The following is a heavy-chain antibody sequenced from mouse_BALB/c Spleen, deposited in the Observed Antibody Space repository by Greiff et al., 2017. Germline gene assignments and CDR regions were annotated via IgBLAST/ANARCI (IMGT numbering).Heavy chain of an antibody. V-gene: IGHV5-6*01. J-gene: IGHJ4*01. CDR2: ISSGGSYT. Sequence: EVKLMESGGDLVKPGGSLKLSCAASGFTFSSYGLSWVRQTPDKRLEWVATISSGGSYTYYPDSVKGRFTISRDNAKNTLYLQMSSLKSEDTAMYYCARHDDYDEDAMDDWGQGTSVTVSS. CDR3: ARHDDYDEDAMDD. CDR1: GFTFSSYG. D-gene: IGHD2-4*01.